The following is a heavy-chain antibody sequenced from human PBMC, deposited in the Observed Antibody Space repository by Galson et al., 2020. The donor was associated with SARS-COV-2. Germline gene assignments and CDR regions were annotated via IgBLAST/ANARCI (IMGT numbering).Heavy chain of an antibody. V-gene: IGHV1-2*04. Sequence: ASVKVSCKASGYTFTYYYMHWVRQAPGQGLEWMGCNNPNSDGTNSAQKFQGWVTMTRDTSISTAYMELSRLRYDDTAVYYCARERGTDILTGYYSEDIPYDYYYGMDVWGQGTTVTVSS. CDR2: NNPNSDGT. D-gene: IGHD3-9*01. J-gene: IGHJ6*02. CDR3: ARERGTDILTGYYSEDIPYDYYYGMDV. CDR1: GYTFTYYY.